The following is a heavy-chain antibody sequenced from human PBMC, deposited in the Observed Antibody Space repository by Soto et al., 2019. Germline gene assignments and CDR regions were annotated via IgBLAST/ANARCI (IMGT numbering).Heavy chain of an antibody. CDR1: GDSITSSSHY. J-gene: IGHJ4*02. V-gene: IGHV4-39*01. D-gene: IGHD6-6*01. CDR2: IYYDGNT. CDR3: VRSSIDPRVFMYPFGY. Sequence: TLSLTCTVSGDSITSSSHYWGWIRQPPGKGLESIAHIYYDGNTYYNPSLKSRVTISLDTSKNQFSLRLNSVTAADTAVYYCVRSSIDPRVFMYPFGYWGLGALVTVSS.